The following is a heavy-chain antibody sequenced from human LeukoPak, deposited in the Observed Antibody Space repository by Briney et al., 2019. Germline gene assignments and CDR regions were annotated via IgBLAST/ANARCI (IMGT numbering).Heavy chain of an antibody. Sequence: AGGSLRRSCAASGFTCSSYGMHWVRQAPGKGLEWVAFIRYDGSNKYYADSVKGRFTSSRDNSKNTLYLQMNSLRAEDTAVYYCAKDRLLINWELRDWGGQGTLVTVSS. CDR3: AKDRLLINWELRDW. J-gene: IGHJ4*02. V-gene: IGHV3-30*02. CDR2: IRYDGSNK. CDR1: GFTCSSYG. D-gene: IGHD1-26*01.